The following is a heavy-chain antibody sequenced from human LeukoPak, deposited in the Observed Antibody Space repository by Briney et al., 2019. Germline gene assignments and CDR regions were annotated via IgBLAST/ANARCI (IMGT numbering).Heavy chain of an antibody. CDR1: GYAFTSYA. V-gene: IGHV1-3*01. Sequence: ASVKVSCKASGYAFTSYAMHWVRQAPGQRLEWMGWINAGNGNTKYSQKFQGRVTITRDTSASTAYMELSSLRSEDTAVYYCARYCSGGSCYSPALFDYWGQGTLVTVSS. CDR3: ARYCSGGSCYSPALFDY. CDR2: INAGNGNT. J-gene: IGHJ4*02. D-gene: IGHD2-15*01.